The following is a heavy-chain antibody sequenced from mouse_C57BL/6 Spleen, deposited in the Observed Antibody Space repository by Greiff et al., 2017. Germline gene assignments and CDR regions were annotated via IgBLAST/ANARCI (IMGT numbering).Heavy chain of an antibody. CDR3: ARTHYYGSSGSWYFDV. J-gene: IGHJ1*03. Sequence: QVQLQQSGAELVRPGSSVKLSCKASGYTFTSYWMHWVKQRPIQGLEWIGNIDPSDSETHYNQKFKDKATLTVDKSSSTAYMQLSSLTSEDSAVYYCARTHYYGSSGSWYFDVWGTGTTVTVSS. V-gene: IGHV1-52*01. CDR1: GYTFTSYW. CDR2: IDPSDSET. D-gene: IGHD1-1*01.